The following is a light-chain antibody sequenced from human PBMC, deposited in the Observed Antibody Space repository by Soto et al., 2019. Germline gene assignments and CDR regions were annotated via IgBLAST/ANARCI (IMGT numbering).Light chain of an antibody. CDR2: GAS. CDR1: QSVPGNY. Sequence: EVVLTQSPGTLSLSPGERATLSCRASQSVPGNYLAWYQQKPGQSPRLLMSGASKRATGVPDRFSGSGSGTDFTFTISRLEPEDFAVYYCQHYGHALWAFGQGTKVEIK. CDR3: QHYGHALWA. J-gene: IGKJ1*01. V-gene: IGKV3-20*01.